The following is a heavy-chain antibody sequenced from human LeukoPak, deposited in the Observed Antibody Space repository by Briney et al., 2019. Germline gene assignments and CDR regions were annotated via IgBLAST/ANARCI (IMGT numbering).Heavy chain of an antibody. CDR3: ARSDLATITAGPFEY. V-gene: IGHV1-18*01. CDR1: GYTFSTYG. D-gene: IGHD5-12*01. J-gene: IGHJ4*01. Sequence: ASVKVSCKASGYTFSTYGITWVRQARGQGLEWMGWISGHQGNTKYAQNFQGRVTMTIDTSTSTAYMDLRSLRSDDTAIYFCARSDLATITAGPFEYWGQGTLVTVSS. CDR2: ISGHQGNT.